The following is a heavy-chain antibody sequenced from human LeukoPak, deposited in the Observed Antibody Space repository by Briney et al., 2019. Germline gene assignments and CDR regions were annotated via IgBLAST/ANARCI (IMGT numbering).Heavy chain of an antibody. CDR1: GFAFNNHW. Sequence: GGSLRLSCAASGFAFNNHWMSWVRQAPGEGLEWVANINQDGSEKYYVDSVKGRFTISRDNAKNSLYLQMNSLRVEDTAVYYCARDGITGTTVFDYWGQGTLVTVSS. D-gene: IGHD1-20*01. V-gene: IGHV3-7*01. CDR3: ARDGITGTTVFDY. CDR2: INQDGSEK. J-gene: IGHJ4*02.